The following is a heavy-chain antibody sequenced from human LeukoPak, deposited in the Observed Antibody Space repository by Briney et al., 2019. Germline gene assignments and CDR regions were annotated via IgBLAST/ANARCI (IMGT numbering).Heavy chain of an antibody. CDR2: IYYSGST. V-gene: IGHV4-31*03. CDR3: ARERAVYFDY. CDR1: GGSISSGGYY. J-gene: IGHJ4*02. Sequence: SQTLSLTCTVSGGSISSGGYYWSWIRQHPGKGLEWIGYIYYSGSTYYNPSLKSRVTISVDTSKNQFSLKLSSVTAADTAVYYCARERAVYFDYWGQGTLVTVSS.